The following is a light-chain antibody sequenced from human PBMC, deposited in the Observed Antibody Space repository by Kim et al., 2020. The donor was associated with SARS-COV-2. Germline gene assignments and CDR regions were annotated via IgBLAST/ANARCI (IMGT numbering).Light chain of an antibody. J-gene: IGLJ2*01. Sequence: GQRVTMSGSGSSSNIGSNAVNWYRFLPGTAPKLVIYRNNQRPRGVPDRFSGSKSGTSASLAISGLESEDEADYHCASWDDSLNGPIFGGGTKVTVL. CDR2: RNN. V-gene: IGLV1-44*01. CDR3: ASWDDSLNGPI. CDR1: SSNIGSNA.